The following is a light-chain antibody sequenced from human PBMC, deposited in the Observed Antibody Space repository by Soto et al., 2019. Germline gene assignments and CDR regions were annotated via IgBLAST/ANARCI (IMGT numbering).Light chain of an antibody. CDR2: EGN. J-gene: IGLJ1*01. CDR3: CSFAGSNTFV. CDR1: SSDVGSYNL. V-gene: IGLV2-23*03. Sequence: QSVLTQPPSVSAAPGQKVTISCSGSSSDVGSYNLVSWYQQHPGKAPKLMIYEGNKRPSGVSNRFSGSKSGNTASLTISGLQAEDEADYYCCSFAGSNTFVFGTGTKVTVL.